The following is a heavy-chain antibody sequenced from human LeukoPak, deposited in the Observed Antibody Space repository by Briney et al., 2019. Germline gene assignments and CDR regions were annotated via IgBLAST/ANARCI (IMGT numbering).Heavy chain of an antibody. D-gene: IGHD6-13*01. CDR1: GYTFTGYY. V-gene: IGHV1-2*06. Sequence: ASVKVSCKASGYTFTGYYMHWVRQAPGQGLEWMGRINPNSGGTNYAQKFQGKVTMTRDTSISTAYMELSRLRSDDTAVYYCAREKLVAAAGTWLVKDYWGQGTLVTVSS. J-gene: IGHJ4*02. CDR2: INPNSGGT. CDR3: AREKLVAAAGTWLVKDY.